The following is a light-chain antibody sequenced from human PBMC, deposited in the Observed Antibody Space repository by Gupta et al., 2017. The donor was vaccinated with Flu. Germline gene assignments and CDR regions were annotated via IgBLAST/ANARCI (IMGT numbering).Light chain of an antibody. CDR1: QYISTY. V-gene: IGKV3-11*01. J-gene: IGKJ4*01. CDR3: QQRVNWPPT. CDR2: DTS. Sequence: PATLSFPPGERATLPCMASQYISTYLAWYQHRPGQAPRLLIYDTSSRAAGIPARFSGSGSGTDFTLTISSPEPEDIAVYYCQQRVNWPPTFGGGTKVEIK.